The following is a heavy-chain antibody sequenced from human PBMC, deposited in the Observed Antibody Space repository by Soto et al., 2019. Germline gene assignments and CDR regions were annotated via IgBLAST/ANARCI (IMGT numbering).Heavy chain of an antibody. V-gene: IGHV4-4*02. CDR2: IYHSGST. Sequence: SETLSLTCAVSGGSISSSNWWSWVRQPPGKGLEWIGEIYHSGSTNYNPSLKSRVTISVDKSKTQFSLKLSSVTAADAAVYYCATVRGMTTATTERYFDYWGQGTLVTVSS. J-gene: IGHJ4*02. CDR1: GGSISSSNW. D-gene: IGHD4-17*01. CDR3: ATVRGMTTATTERYFDY.